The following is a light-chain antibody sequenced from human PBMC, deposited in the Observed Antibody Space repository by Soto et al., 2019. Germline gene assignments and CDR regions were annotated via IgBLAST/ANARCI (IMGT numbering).Light chain of an antibody. Sequence: EIVLTQSPGTVSLSPGERATLSCRASQSVRDNYLAWYQQKPGQAPSLLIFVTSRRATGIPDRFTGSGSGTDFALTISRVEPQDIAVYFCQQYGSSPGTFGQGTKVEI. V-gene: IGKV3-20*01. CDR1: QSVRDNY. CDR2: VTS. J-gene: IGKJ1*01. CDR3: QQYGSSPGT.